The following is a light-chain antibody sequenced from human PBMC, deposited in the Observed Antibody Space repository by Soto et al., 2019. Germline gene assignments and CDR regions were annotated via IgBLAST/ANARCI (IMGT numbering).Light chain of an antibody. CDR3: SSYATSSTLV. CDR2: EVS. V-gene: IGLV2-14*01. CDR1: SSDVGRYNY. Sequence: QSVLAQPASGSGSPGQSITISCTGTSSDVGRYNYVAWYQQHPGKAPKVLIFEVSNRPSGVSSRFSGSKSGNTASLNISGLQAEDEADYYCSSYATSSTLVFGTGTKLTVL. J-gene: IGLJ1*01.